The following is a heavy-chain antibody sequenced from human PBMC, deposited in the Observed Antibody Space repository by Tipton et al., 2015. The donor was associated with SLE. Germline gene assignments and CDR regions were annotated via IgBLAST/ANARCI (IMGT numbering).Heavy chain of an antibody. V-gene: IGHV4-38-2*02. CDR3: ARRVDTEAVGSWNFAF. J-gene: IGHJ2*01. Sequence: GLVKPSETLSLTCTVSGYSISSGYYWGWIRQPPGKGLEWIGNMYHSGSTYYNPSLKSRVTISVDPSKNQVSLKLSSVTAADTAVYYCARRVDTEAVGSWNFAFWGRGTLVTVSS. CDR2: MYHSGST. D-gene: IGHD5-18*01. CDR1: GYSISSGYY.